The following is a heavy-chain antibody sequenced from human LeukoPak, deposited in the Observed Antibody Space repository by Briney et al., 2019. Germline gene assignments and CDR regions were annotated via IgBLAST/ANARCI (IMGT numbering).Heavy chain of an antibody. V-gene: IGHV4-34*01. CDR1: GGSFSGYY. D-gene: IGHD3-3*01. Sequence: SETLSLTCAVYGGSFSGYYWSWIRQPPGKGLEWIGEINHSGSTNYNPSLKSRVTISVDTSKNQFSLKLSSVTAADTAVYYCARVRLRFLEWLPNYGMDAWGQGTTVTVSS. CDR2: INHSGST. CDR3: ARVRLRFLEWLPNYGMDA. J-gene: IGHJ6*02.